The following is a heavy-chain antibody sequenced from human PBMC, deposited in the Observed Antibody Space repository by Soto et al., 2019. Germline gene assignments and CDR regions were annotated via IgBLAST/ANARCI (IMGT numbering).Heavy chain of an antibody. D-gene: IGHD4-4*01. V-gene: IGHV3-23*01. CDR3: AKYSNYLPDWFDP. Sequence: PGGSLRLSCAASGFTFSSYAMSWVRQAPGKGLEWVSAISGSGGSTYYADSAKGRFTISRDNSKNTLYPQMNSLRAEDTAVYYCAKYSNYLPDWFDPWGQGTLVTVSS. J-gene: IGHJ5*02. CDR2: ISGSGGST. CDR1: GFTFSSYA.